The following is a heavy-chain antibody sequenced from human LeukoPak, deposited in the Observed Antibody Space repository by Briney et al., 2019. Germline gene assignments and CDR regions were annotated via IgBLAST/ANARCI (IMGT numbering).Heavy chain of an antibody. Sequence: TPSQTLSLTCTVSGGSISSGSYYWSWIRQPAGKGLEWIGEINHSGSTNYNPSLKSRVTISVDTSKNQFSLKLSSVTAADTAVYYCARGRSDIVVVPAATGGPRIDYWGQGTLVTVSS. CDR1: GGSISSGSYY. J-gene: IGHJ4*02. CDR3: ARGRSDIVVVPAATGGPRIDY. CDR2: INHSGST. D-gene: IGHD2-2*01. V-gene: IGHV4-61*09.